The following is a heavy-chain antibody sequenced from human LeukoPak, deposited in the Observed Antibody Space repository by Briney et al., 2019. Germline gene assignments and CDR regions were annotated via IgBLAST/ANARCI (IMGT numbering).Heavy chain of an antibody. J-gene: IGHJ4*02. CDR2: IIPILGIA. V-gene: IGHV1-69*04. D-gene: IGHD6-19*01. CDR1: GGTFSSYA. Sequence: SVKVSCKASGGTFSSYAISWVRQAPGQGLEWMGRIIPILGIANYAQKFQGRVTITADKSTSTAYMELSSLRSEDTAVYYCARDLKQWLVGGYFDYWGQGTLVTVSS. CDR3: ARDLKQWLVGGYFDY.